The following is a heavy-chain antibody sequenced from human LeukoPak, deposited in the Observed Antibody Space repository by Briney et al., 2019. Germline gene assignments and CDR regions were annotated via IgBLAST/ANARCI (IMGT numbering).Heavy chain of an antibody. V-gene: IGHV1-2*02. J-gene: IGHJ4*02. D-gene: IGHD2-2*02. CDR3: ARGYCSTTSCYTGLPLGY. CDR1: GYTFTGYY. CDR2: INPNSGTT. Sequence: ASVKVSCKASGYTFTGYYLHWVRQAPGQGLEYMGWINPNSGTTNYAQKFQGTVTMTRDTSISTAYMELSRLRSDDTAVYYCARGYCSTTSCYTGLPLGYWGQGTLVTVSS.